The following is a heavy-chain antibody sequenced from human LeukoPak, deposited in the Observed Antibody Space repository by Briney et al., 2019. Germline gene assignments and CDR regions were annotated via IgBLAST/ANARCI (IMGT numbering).Heavy chain of an antibody. CDR1: GGSIGSTNYY. CDR3: ARYPTPTPSIYYYYMDV. Sequence: SETLSLTCTVSGGSIGSTNYYWGWIRQPPGKGLEWIANIYYSGSTYYNPSLKSRVTISVDTSKNQFSLRLNSVTAADTAVYYCARYPTPTPSIYYYYMDVWGKGTTVTVSS. J-gene: IGHJ6*03. V-gene: IGHV4-39*07. CDR2: IYYSGST.